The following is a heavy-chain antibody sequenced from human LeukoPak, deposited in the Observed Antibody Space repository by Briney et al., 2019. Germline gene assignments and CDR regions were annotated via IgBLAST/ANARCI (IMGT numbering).Heavy chain of an antibody. J-gene: IGHJ4*02. V-gene: IGHV3-30*12. CDR2: ISYDGSNN. CDR3: ARVTEAAAGPSGFDY. Sequence: PGGALRLSCAASGFTFSSYGMHGVRQAPGKGREGVAVISYDGSNNYYADSVKGRFTISRDNAKNSLYLQMNSLRAEDTAVYYCARVTEAAAGPSGFDYWGQGTLVTVSS. CDR1: GFTFSSYG. D-gene: IGHD6-13*01.